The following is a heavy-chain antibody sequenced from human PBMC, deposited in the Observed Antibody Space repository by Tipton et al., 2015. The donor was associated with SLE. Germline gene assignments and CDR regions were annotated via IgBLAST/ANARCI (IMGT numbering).Heavy chain of an antibody. J-gene: IGHJ4*02. CDR3: ARGLVAAI. D-gene: IGHD2-15*01. CDR1: GYSISSGYY. V-gene: IGHV4-38-2*02. Sequence: TLSLTCTVSGYSISSGYYWGWIRQPPGKGLEWIGSIYHSGSTYYNPSLKSRVTISVDTSKNQFSLKLSSVTAADTAVYYCARGLVAAIWGQGTLVTVSS. CDR2: IYHSGST.